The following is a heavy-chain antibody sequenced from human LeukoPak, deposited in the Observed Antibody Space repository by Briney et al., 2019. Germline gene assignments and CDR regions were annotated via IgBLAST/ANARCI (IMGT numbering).Heavy chain of an antibody. J-gene: IGHJ4*02. CDR1: GYSFTNYG. V-gene: IGHV1-18*01. Sequence: AAVKDSCKASGYSFTNYGVSWVRQAPGQGLEWMAWITVDNGNTNYAQNFQGRVTMTTDTSTSTVYMELGSLRSDDTAVYYCARGAGYEYVWKSYRYYDFWGQGTLVTVSS. CDR2: ITVDNGNT. CDR3: ARGAGYEYVWKSYRYYDF. D-gene: IGHD3-16*02.